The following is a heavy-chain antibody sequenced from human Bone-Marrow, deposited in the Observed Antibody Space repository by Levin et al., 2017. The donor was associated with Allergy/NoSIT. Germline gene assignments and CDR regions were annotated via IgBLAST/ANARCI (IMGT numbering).Heavy chain of an antibody. CDR2: ISGSSGST. CDR1: GFTFSSYA. CDR3: AKGQFARTTPRSLDF. Sequence: LSLTCAASGFTFSSYAMSWVRQAPGKGLEWVSTISGSSGSTYYADSVKGRFTISRDNSKNTLYLQMNSLRAEDTAVCYCAKGQFARTTPRSLDFWGQGTLVTVSS. V-gene: IGHV3-23*01. J-gene: IGHJ4*02. D-gene: IGHD1-14*01.